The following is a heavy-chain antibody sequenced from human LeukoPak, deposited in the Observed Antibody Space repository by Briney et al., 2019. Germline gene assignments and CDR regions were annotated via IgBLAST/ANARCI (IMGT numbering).Heavy chain of an antibody. CDR2: IIPIFGTA. J-gene: IGHJ4*02. Sequence: SVEVSWKASGGTFSSYAISWVRQGPGQGLEWMGGIIPIFGTANYAQKFQGRVTITADESTSTAYMELSSLRSEDTAVYYCARDRDDIAAGYFDYWGQGTLVTVSS. CDR1: GGTFSSYA. D-gene: IGHD6-13*01. CDR3: ARDRDDIAAGYFDY. V-gene: IGHV1-69*13.